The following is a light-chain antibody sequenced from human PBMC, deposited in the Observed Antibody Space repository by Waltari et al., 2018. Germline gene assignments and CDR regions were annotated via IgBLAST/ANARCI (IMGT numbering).Light chain of an antibody. J-gene: IGKJ4*01. V-gene: IGKV3-11*01. Sequence: EIVLTPSPATLSLSPGERATLSCRASQSVGSYLGWYQQKPGQAPRLLIYDASNRATGIPARFSGGGSGTDFTLTISSLEPEDFAVYYCQQRSNWPLTFGGGTKVEIK. CDR2: DAS. CDR1: QSVGSY. CDR3: QQRSNWPLT.